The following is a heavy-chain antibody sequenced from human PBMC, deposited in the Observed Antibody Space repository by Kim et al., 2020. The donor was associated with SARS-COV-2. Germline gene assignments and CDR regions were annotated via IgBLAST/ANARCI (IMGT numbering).Heavy chain of an antibody. D-gene: IGHD3-10*01. CDR3: ARGFRVTMVRGVLNWFDP. Sequence: SETLSLTCTVSGGSISSGGYYWSWIRQHPGKGLEWIGYIYYSGSTYYNPSLKSRVTISVDTSKNQFSLKLSSVTAADTAVYYCARGFRVTMVRGVLNWFDPWGQGTLVTVSS. CDR2: IYYSGST. J-gene: IGHJ5*02. V-gene: IGHV4-31*03. CDR1: GGSISSGGYY.